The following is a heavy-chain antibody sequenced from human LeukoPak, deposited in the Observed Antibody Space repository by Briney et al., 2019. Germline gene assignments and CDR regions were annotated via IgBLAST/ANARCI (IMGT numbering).Heavy chain of an antibody. V-gene: IGHV3-23*01. Sequence: GGSLRLSCATSGFTFSNYGMSWVRQAPGKGLEWVSIISGSGVSTDNADSVKGRFTISRDNSKNTLYLRMNSLRAEDTAVYYCARRIVGPTRYFDYWGQGTLVTVSS. CDR3: ARRIVGPTRYFDY. J-gene: IGHJ4*02. CDR1: GFTFSNYG. CDR2: ISGSGVST. D-gene: IGHD1-26*01.